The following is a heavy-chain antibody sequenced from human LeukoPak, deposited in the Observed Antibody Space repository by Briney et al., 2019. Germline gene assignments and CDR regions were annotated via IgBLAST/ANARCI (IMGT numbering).Heavy chain of an antibody. CDR2: IYSGGST. Sequence: GGSLRLSCAASGFTVSSNYMSWVRQAPGKGLEWVSVIYSGGSTYYADPVKGRFTISRDNSKNTLYLQMNSLRAEDTAVYYCARDQTYYYDSSGYFSGCDYWGQGTLVTVSS. CDR3: ARDQTYYYDSSGYFSGCDY. D-gene: IGHD3-22*01. V-gene: IGHV3-53*01. J-gene: IGHJ4*02. CDR1: GFTVSSNY.